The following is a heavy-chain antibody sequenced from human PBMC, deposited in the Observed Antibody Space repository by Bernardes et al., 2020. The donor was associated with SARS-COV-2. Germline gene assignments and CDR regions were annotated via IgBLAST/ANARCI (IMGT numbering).Heavy chain of an antibody. Sequence: GGSLSLSCEASGFTFNSYAMNWVRQAPGKGLEWVSTILADGGRAYYADSVKGRFTISRDNSKNTLYLQMNSLRAEDTAVYYCAKRAYHYDSNGYYNDAFDIWGQGTQVTVSS. D-gene: IGHD3-22*01. CDR1: GFTFNSYA. V-gene: IGHV3-23*01. CDR2: ILADGGRA. J-gene: IGHJ3*02. CDR3: AKRAYHYDSNGYYNDAFDI.